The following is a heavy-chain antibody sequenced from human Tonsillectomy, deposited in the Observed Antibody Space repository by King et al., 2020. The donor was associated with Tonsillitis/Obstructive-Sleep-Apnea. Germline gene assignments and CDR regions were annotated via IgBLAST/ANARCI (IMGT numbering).Heavy chain of an antibody. J-gene: IGHJ4*02. V-gene: IGHV3-48*03. CDR3: ARIHPTPTFLHFLSCYSTADY. D-gene: IGHD3-3*02. CDR2: ISSSGSTI. Sequence: VQLVESGGGLVQPGGSLRLSCAASGFTFSSYEMNWVRQAPGKGLEWVSYISSSGSTIYYADSVKGRFTISRDNAKNSLYLQMNSLRAEDTAVYYCARIHPTPTFLHFLSCYSTADYWGQGTLVTVSS. CDR1: GFTFSSYE.